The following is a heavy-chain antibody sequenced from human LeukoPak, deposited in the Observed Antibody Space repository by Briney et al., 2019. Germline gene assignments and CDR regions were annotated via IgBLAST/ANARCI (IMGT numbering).Heavy chain of an antibody. CDR3: AGEVVRGVIDY. J-gene: IGHJ4*02. V-gene: IGHV3-53*01. Sequence: GGSLRLSCAASGFTVSSNYMSWVRQAPGKGLEWISVIYSGGSTYYADSVKGRFTISRDNSKNTLYLQMNSLRAEDTAVYYCAGEVVRGVIDYWGQGTLVTVSS. D-gene: IGHD3-10*01. CDR2: IYSGGST. CDR1: GFTVSSNY.